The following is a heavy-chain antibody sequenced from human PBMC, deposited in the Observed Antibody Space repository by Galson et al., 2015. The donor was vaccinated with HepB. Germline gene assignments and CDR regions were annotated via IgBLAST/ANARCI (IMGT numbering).Heavy chain of an antibody. J-gene: IGHJ5*02. D-gene: IGHD2-2*02. CDR2: TYYRGST. CDR1: GASITNNNYF. CDR3: ARMGSHGYCTSTTCYTSNWFDP. V-gene: IGHV4-39*07. Sequence: TLSLTCTVSGASITNNNYFWAWIRQSPGKGLEWIGTTYYRGSTYYNPSLKSRVTISVDMSKNRFSLRLTSVTAADTAVYYCARMGSHGYCTSTTCYTSNWFDPWGQGTLVTVSS.